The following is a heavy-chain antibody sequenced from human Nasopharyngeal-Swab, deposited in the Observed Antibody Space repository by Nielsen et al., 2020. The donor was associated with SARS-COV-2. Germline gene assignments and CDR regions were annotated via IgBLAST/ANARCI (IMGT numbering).Heavy chain of an antibody. D-gene: IGHD1-26*01. Sequence: LSLTCAASGFTFSSYAMSWVRQAPGKGLEWVSAISGSGGSTYYADSVKGRFTISRDNSKNTLYLQMNSLRAEDTAVYYCAKGSLGIVGAMGRLDYWGQGTLVTVSP. CDR1: GFTFSSYA. CDR2: ISGSGGST. J-gene: IGHJ4*02. CDR3: AKGSLGIVGAMGRLDY. V-gene: IGHV3-23*01.